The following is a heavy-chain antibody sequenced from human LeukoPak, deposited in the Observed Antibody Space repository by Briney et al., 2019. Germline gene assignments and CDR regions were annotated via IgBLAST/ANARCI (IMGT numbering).Heavy chain of an antibody. J-gene: IGHJ3*02. Sequence: GGSLTLSCAASGFTSNSYGMYWVRQAPRKGLEWVVVISYSGRTRYEAYSVTSRFNSSIDHSKNTLYLKIISLRAEDTALYYCAKVYYPRDDSGWYQVFDIGGQGTMVTVSS. CDR1: GFTSNSYG. CDR2: ISYSGRTR. V-gene: IGHV3-30*18. CDR3: AKVYYPRDDSGWYQVFDI. D-gene: IGHD6-19*01.